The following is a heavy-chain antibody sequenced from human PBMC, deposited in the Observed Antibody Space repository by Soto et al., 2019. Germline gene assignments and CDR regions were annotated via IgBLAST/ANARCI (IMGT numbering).Heavy chain of an antibody. V-gene: IGHV6-1*01. CDR3: ARAVILTRFGGNSTLDY. J-gene: IGHJ4*02. CDR2: TYYRSKWYN. CDR1: GDSVSSNSAA. Sequence: SQTLSLTCAISGDSVSSNSAAWNWIRQSPSRGLEWLGRTYYRSKWYNDYAVSVKSRITINPDTSKNQFSLQLNSVTPEDTAVYYCARAVILTRFGGNSTLDYWGQGTLVTVSS. D-gene: IGHD3-10*02.